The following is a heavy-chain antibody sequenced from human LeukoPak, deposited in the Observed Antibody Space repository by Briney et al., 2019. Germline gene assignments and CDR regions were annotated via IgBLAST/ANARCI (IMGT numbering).Heavy chain of an antibody. J-gene: IGHJ5*02. CDR1: GFTFSSYA. CDR2: ISGSGGST. Sequence: GGSLRLSCAASGFTFSSYAMSWVRQAPGKGLEWVSAISGSGGSTYYADSVKGRFTISRDNSKNTLYLQTNSLRAEDTAVYYCAKDPCSSTSCYPYNWFDPWGQGTLVTVSS. V-gene: IGHV3-23*01. D-gene: IGHD2-2*01. CDR3: AKDPCSSTSCYPYNWFDP.